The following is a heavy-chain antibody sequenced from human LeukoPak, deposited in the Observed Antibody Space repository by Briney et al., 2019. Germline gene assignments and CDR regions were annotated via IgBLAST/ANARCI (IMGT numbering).Heavy chain of an antibody. Sequence: SETLSLTCTVSGGSISSYYWSWIRQPPGKGLEWIGYIYYSGSTNYNPSLKSRVTISVDTSKNQFSLKLSSVTAADTAVYYCARGGTYYDFWSGWSYYYYMDVWGKGTTVTVSS. V-gene: IGHV4-59*01. J-gene: IGHJ6*03. CDR2: IYYSGST. CDR3: ARGGTYYDFWSGWSYYYYMDV. CDR1: GGSISSYY. D-gene: IGHD3-3*01.